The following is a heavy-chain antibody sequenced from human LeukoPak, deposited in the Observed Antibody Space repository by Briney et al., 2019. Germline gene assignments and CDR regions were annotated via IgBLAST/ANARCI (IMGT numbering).Heavy chain of an antibody. Sequence: GGSLRLSCAASGFTFSSYAMHWVRQAPGKGLEWVAVISYDGSNKYYADSVKGRFTISRDNSENTLYLQMNSLRAEDTAVYYCATGYCSSTSCPLGYWGQGTLVTVSS. J-gene: IGHJ4*02. CDR2: ISYDGSNK. V-gene: IGHV3-30-3*01. CDR1: GFTFSSYA. CDR3: ATGYCSSTSCPLGY. D-gene: IGHD2-2*01.